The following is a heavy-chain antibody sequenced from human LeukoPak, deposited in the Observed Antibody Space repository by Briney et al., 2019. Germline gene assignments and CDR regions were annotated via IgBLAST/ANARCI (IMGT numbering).Heavy chain of an antibody. V-gene: IGHV4-59*01. CDR1: GGSISTYY. CDR2: IYYSGST. J-gene: IGHJ5*02. D-gene: IGHD1-1*01. CDR3: ARETLEGKFDP. Sequence: SETLFLTCTVSGGSISTYYWNWVRQPPGKELEWIGYIYYSGSTKTNPSLKSRVTISVDTSKNQFSLKLSSVTAADTAVYFCARETLEGKFDPWGQGTLVTVSS.